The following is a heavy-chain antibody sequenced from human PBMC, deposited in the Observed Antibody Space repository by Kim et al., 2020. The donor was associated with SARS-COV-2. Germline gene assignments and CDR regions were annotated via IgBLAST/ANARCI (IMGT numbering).Heavy chain of an antibody. J-gene: IGHJ4*02. D-gene: IGHD4-17*01. Sequence: SETLSLTCSVSGGSISSSTYYWGWIRQSPGKGLEWIGSFYYSGTTYYNPSLKSRITMSVLTSNNQFSLRLSSVTAADTAVYYCTIRAVTTDFWGQVTLVTVS. CDR3: TIRAVTTDF. CDR2: FYYSGTT. CDR1: GGSISSSTYY. V-gene: IGHV4-39*01.